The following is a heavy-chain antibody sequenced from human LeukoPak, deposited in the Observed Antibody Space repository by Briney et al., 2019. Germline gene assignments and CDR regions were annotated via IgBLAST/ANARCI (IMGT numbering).Heavy chain of an antibody. CDR3: ARDSGMATGYFDY. CDR2: INPNSGGT. D-gene: IGHD5-24*01. Sequence: ASVKVSCKASGYTFTGYYMHWVRQAPGQGLEWMGWINPNSGGTNYAQKFQGRVTMTRDTSISTAYMELSRLRSDDTAVYYCARDSGMATGYFDYWGQGTLVTVSS. V-gene: IGHV1-2*02. J-gene: IGHJ4*02. CDR1: GYTFTGYY.